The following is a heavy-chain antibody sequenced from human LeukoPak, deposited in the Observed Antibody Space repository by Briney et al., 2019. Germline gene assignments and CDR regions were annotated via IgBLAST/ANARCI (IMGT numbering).Heavy chain of an antibody. CDR2: MNPNSGNT. D-gene: IGHD2-2*01. CDR1: GYTFTSYD. J-gene: IGHJ5*02. CDR3: ARGRYGDIVVVPAAILRDNWFDP. Sequence: ASVKVSCKASGYTFTSYDINWVRQATGQGLEWMGWMNPNSGNTGYAQKFQGRVTMTRNTFISTAYMELSSLRSEDTAVYYCARGRYGDIVVVPAAILRDNWFDPWGQGTLVTVSS. V-gene: IGHV1-8*01.